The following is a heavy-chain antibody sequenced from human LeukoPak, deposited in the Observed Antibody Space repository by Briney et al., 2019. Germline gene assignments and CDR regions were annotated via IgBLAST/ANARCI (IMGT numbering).Heavy chain of an antibody. CDR3: ARVSQRWLHAIDY. D-gene: IGHD5-24*01. CDR2: IIPIFGTA. J-gene: IGHJ4*02. V-gene: IGHV1-69*05. Sequence: ASVKVSCKASGYTFTSYDINWVRQAPGQGLEWMGGIIPIFGTANYAQKFQGRVTITTDESTSTAYVELSSLRSEDTAVYYCARVSQRWLHAIDYWGQGTLVTVSS. CDR1: GYTFTSYD.